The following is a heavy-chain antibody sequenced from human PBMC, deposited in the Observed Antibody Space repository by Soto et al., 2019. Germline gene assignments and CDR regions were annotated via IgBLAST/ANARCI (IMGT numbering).Heavy chain of an antibody. V-gene: IGHV3-21*01. CDR2: ISSSSSYI. D-gene: IGHD5-12*01. CDR3: ATQSSRYSGYD. CDR1: GFTFSSYS. Sequence: EVQLVESGGGLVKPGGSLRLSCAASGFTFSSYSMNWVRQAPGKGLEWVSSISSSSSYIYYADSVKGRFTISRDNAKNSLYLQMNSLRAEDTTVYYCATQSSRYSGYDWGQGTLVTVSS. J-gene: IGHJ4*02.